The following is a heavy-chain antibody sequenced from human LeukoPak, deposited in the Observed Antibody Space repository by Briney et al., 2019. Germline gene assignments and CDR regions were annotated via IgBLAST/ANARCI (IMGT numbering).Heavy chain of an antibody. D-gene: IGHD2-2*01. V-gene: IGHV3-23*01. Sequence: GGSLRLSCAASGFTFSGSTMSWVRQAPGKGLEWVSGISGSGGTTRHADSVKGRFTTSRDNSKNTLYLQMNSLRAADTAVYYCAKDRGIVVVPTLFDYWGQGTLVTVSS. CDR3: AKDRGIVVVPTLFDY. J-gene: IGHJ4*02. CDR1: GFTFSGST. CDR2: ISGSGGTT.